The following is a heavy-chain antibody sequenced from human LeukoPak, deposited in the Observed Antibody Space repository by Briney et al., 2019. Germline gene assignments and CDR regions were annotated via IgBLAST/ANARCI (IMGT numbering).Heavy chain of an antibody. CDR2: ININTGNP. CDR3: ARVKRAVTSTGEAFDI. V-gene: IGHV7-4-1*02. CDR1: GYTFTNYA. D-gene: IGHD6-19*01. Sequence: ASVKVSCKASGYTFTNYAMNWVRQAPGQGLEWMGWININTGNPTYAQGFTGRFVFSLDTSVSTAYLQISSLKAADTALYYCARVKRAVTSTGEAFDIWGLGTMVTVSS. J-gene: IGHJ3*02.